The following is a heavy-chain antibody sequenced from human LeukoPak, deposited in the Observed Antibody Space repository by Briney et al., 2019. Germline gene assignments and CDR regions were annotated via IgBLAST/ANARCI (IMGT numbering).Heavy chain of an antibody. CDR1: GFTFSSYA. V-gene: IGHV3-30-3*01. J-gene: IGHJ4*02. Sequence: GGTLTLSCAASGFTFSSYAMHWVRQAPAKALEWLAVISYDGSNKYYADSGKGRFTISRDNSKNTLYLQMNSLRAEDTAVYYCARPWELKGRFDYCGEGALGTVSS. CDR2: ISYDGSNK. D-gene: IGHD1-26*01. CDR3: ARPWELKGRFDY.